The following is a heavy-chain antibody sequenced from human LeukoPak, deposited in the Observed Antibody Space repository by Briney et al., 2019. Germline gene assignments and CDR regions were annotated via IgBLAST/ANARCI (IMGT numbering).Heavy chain of an antibody. D-gene: IGHD1-26*01. V-gene: IGHV3-21*01. Sequence: PGGSLRLSCAASGFTFSDYSMNWVRQAPGKGLEWVSSTSSSSSYIYSADSVKGRFSISRDNAKNSLYLQMNSLRAEDTAVYYCARVVERRYYYYGMDVWGQGTTVTVS. J-gene: IGHJ6*02. CDR3: ARVVERRYYYYGMDV. CDR1: GFTFSDYS. CDR2: TSSSSSYI.